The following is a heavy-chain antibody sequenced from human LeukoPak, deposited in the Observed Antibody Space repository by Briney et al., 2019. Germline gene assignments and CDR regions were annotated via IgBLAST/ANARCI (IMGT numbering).Heavy chain of an antibody. V-gene: IGHV3-21*01. CDR2: ISTSTNYI. J-gene: IGHJ5*02. CDR3: AAYDASYNWFDP. Sequence: PGGSLRLSCAASGFTFSTYAMNWVRQAPGKGLEWVSSISTSTNYIYYANSVKGRFTISRDNARNSLYLQMNSLRAEDTAVYYCAAYDASYNWFDPWGQGTLVTVSS. D-gene: IGHD3-22*01. CDR1: GFTFSTYA.